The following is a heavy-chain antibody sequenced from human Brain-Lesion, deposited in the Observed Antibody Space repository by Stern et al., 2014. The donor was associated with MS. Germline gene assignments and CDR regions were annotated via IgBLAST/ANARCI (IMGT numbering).Heavy chain of an antibody. CDR3: ARGREYFGP. CDR1: GLSFSDYW. J-gene: IGHJ5*02. V-gene: IGHV3-7*01. Sequence: EVQLVESGGGLAQPGGSLRLSCAASGLSFSDYWMSWVRPAPGKGLEWVAYIKQDGSEKYYLDSVKGPLTISSDHTKKFPSLQRNSLRAEDTAFYYCARGREYFGPWGQGTLVTVSS. D-gene: IGHD2/OR15-2a*01. CDR2: IKQDGSEK.